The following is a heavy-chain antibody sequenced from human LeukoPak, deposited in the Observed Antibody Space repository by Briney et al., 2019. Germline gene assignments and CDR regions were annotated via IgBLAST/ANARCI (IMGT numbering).Heavy chain of an antibody. CDR3: VKGPTGAPGLNWFDP. J-gene: IGHJ5*02. V-gene: IGHV3-53*05. D-gene: IGHD1-14*01. CDR1: EFSVGSNY. CDR2: IYSGGST. Sequence: GGSLRLSCAASEFSVGSNYMTWVRQAPGKGLEWVSLIYSGGSTYYADSVKGRFTISRDNAKNFLYLQMNSLRIEDTAYYYCVKGPTGAPGLNWFDPWGQGNLVIVSS.